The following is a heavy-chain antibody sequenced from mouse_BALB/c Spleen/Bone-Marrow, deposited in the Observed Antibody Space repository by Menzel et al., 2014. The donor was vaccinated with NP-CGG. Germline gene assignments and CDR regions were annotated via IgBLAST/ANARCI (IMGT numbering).Heavy chain of an antibody. V-gene: IGHV3-2*02. J-gene: IGHJ2*01. CDR2: ISYSGST. CDR3: ARSVYYGSSYVDY. Sequence: ESGPGLVKPSQSLSLTCTVTGYSITSDYACNWIRQFPGNKLEWMGYISYSGSTSYNPSLKSRISITRDTSKNQFFLQLNSVTTEDTATYYCARSVYYGSSYVDYWGQGTTLTVSS. D-gene: IGHD1-1*01. CDR1: GYSITSDYA.